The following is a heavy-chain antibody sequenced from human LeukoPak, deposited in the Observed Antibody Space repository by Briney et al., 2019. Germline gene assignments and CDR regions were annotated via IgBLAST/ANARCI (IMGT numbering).Heavy chain of an antibody. Sequence: SQTLSLTCTVSGGSISSGDYYWSWIRQPPGKGLEWIGYIYYSGSTYYNPSLKSRVTISVDTSKYQFSLKLSSVTAADTAVYYCARELVDCSSTSCPRYYYYYMDVWGKGTTVTVSS. V-gene: IGHV4-30-4*08. J-gene: IGHJ6*03. CDR1: GGSISSGDYY. CDR3: ARELVDCSSTSCPRYYYYYMDV. CDR2: IYYSGST. D-gene: IGHD2-2*01.